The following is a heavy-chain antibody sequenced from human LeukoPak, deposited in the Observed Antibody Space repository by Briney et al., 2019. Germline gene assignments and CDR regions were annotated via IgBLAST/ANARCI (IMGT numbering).Heavy chain of an antibody. D-gene: IGHD6-13*01. CDR1: GGSISSGGYY. Sequence: SETLSLTCTVSGGSISSGGYYWSWIRQHPGRGLEWIGYIYYSGSTYYNPSLKSRVTISVDTSKNQFSLKLSSVTAADTAVYYCAREGIAAAGVTLDYYYGMDVWGKGTTVTVSS. CDR3: AREGIAAAGVTLDYYYGMDV. CDR2: IYYSGST. V-gene: IGHV4-31*03. J-gene: IGHJ6*04.